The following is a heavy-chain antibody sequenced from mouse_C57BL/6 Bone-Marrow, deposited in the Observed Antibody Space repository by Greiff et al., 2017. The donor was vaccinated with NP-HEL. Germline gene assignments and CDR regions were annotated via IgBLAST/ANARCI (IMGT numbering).Heavy chain of an antibody. CDR1: GYTFTSYW. D-gene: IGHD2-3*01. CDR2: IDPNSGGT. J-gene: IGHJ4*01. CDR3: ARDGGWLLHYAMDY. Sequence: QVQLQQPGAELVKPGASVKLSCKASGYTFTSYWMHWVKQRPGRGLEWIGRIDPNSGGTKYNEKFKSKATLTVDKPSSTAYMQLSSLTSGYSSVYYCARDGGWLLHYAMDYWGQGTSVTVSS. V-gene: IGHV1-72*01.